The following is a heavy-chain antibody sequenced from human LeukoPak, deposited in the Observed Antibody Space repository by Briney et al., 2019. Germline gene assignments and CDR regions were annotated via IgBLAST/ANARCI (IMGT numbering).Heavy chain of an antibody. V-gene: IGHV3-23*01. CDR1: GFTFSNHG. J-gene: IGHJ4*02. CDR2: ISGNARTT. D-gene: IGHD3-10*01. Sequence: GGLMRLSCAASGFTFSNHGMTWGRQAPGKGLEWVSFISGNARTTYYADSVKCRLTISRGNSENTLYLQMNSLRAEDTAVYYCAKVGSSCGFGDYCGKRGIVAVSS. CDR3: AKVGSSCGFGDY.